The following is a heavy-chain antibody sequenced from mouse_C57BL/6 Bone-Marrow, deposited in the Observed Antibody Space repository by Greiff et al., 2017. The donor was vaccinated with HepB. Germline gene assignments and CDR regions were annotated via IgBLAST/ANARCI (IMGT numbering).Heavy chain of an antibody. Sequence: VQLKQSGAELVRPGASVKLSCTASGFNIKDDYMHWVKQRPEQGLEWIGWIDPENGDTEYASKFQGKATITADTSSNTAYLQLSSLTSEDTAVYYCTTGDYPWFAYWGQGTLVTVSA. CDR1: GFNIKDDY. J-gene: IGHJ3*01. D-gene: IGHD2-4*01. V-gene: IGHV14-4*01. CDR2: IDPENGDT. CDR3: TTGDYPWFAY.